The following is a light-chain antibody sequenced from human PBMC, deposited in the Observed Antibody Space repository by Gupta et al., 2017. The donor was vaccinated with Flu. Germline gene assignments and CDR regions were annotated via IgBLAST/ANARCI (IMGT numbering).Light chain of an antibody. CDR3: QHYNNCPRT. V-gene: IGKV3-15*01. J-gene: IGKJ1*01. CDR1: QSVSNK. CDR2: HAS. Sequence: ELVMTQSPSTLSVSPGERATLSCRASQSVSNKLAWYQQKPDQPPRLLIYHASTRASGIPTRCSGSGCGTEFTLTISSQQSEYFAFYYCQHYNNCPRTFGQGTKVEIK.